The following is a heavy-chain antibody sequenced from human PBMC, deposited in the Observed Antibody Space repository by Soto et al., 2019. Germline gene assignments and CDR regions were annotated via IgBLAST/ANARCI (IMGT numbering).Heavy chain of an antibody. D-gene: IGHD5-18*01. CDR3: ANIQLWYYYYYYGMDV. J-gene: IGHJ6*02. CDR2: ISGSGGST. Sequence: HPGGSLRLSCAASGFTFSSYAMSWVRQAPGKGLEWVSAISGSGGSTYYADSVKGRFTISRDNSKNTLYLQMNSLRAEDTAVYYCANIQLWYYYYYYGMDVWGQGTTVTVSS. CDR1: GFTFSSYA. V-gene: IGHV3-23*01.